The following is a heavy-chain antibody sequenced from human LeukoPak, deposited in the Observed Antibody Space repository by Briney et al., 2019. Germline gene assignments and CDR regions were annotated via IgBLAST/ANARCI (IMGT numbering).Heavy chain of an antibody. D-gene: IGHD2-2*01. V-gene: IGHV3-21*01. CDR2: ISLTSTYI. J-gene: IGHJ6*02. CDR3: ARGVVIVPAAHTDYYHYGMDV. Sequence: GGSLRLSCAASGFTFRTYSMNWVRQAPGKGLGRVSSISLTSTYIYYADSVKGRFIISRDNAQNSLYLQMNSLRAEDTAIYYCARGVVIVPAAHTDYYHYGMDVWGPGTTVTVSS. CDR1: GFTFRTYS.